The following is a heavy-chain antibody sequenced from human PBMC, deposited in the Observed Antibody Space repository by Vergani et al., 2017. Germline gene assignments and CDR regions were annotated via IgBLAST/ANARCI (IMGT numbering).Heavy chain of an antibody. CDR3: AHRPNYYDILTGYPSTAASYYSDY. D-gene: IGHD3-9*01. Sequence: QITLKESGPTLVKPTQTLTLTCTFSGFSLSTSGVGVGWIRQPPGKALEWLALIYWDDDKRYSPSLKSRLTITKDTSKNQVVLTMTNMDPVDTATYYCAHRPNYYDILTGYPSTAASYYSDYWGQGTLVTVSS. V-gene: IGHV2-5*02. J-gene: IGHJ4*02. CDR1: GFSLSTSGVG. CDR2: IYWDDDK.